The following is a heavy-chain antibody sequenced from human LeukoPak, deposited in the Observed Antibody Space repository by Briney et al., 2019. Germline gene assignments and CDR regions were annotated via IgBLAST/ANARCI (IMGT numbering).Heavy chain of an antibody. CDR1: GYTFTGYY. J-gene: IGHJ4*02. V-gene: IGHV1-2*04. CDR2: INPNSGGT. CDR3: ARDFTRIYYYDSSGYYSTGNY. D-gene: IGHD3-22*01. Sequence: ASVKVSCKASGYTFTGYYMHWVRQAPGQGLEWMGWINPNSGGTNYAQKFQGWVTMTRDTSTSTVYMELSSLRSEDTAVYYCARDFTRIYYYDSSGYYSTGNYWGQGTLVTVSS.